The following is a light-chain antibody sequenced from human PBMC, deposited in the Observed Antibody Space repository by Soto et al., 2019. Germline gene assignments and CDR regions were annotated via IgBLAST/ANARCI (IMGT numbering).Light chain of an antibody. J-gene: IGLJ2*01. V-gene: IGLV2-23*02. Sequence: QSALTQPASVSGSPGQSITISCTGTSSDVGRYNLVSWYQQHPGKAPKLMIYEVSNRPSGVSNRFSGSKSGNTASLTISGLQAADEAAYYCCSYAGSSTHVVFGGGTKLTVL. CDR1: SSDVGRYNL. CDR3: CSYAGSSTHVV. CDR2: EVS.